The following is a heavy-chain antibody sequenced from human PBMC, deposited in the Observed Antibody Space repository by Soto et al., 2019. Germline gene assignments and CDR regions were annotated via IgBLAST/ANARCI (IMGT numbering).Heavy chain of an antibody. CDR2: IKSKTDGGTT. CDR1: GFTFSNAW. Sequence: EVQLVESGGGLVKPGGSLRLSCAASGFTFSNAWMNWVRQAPGKGLEWVGRIKSKTDGGTTDYAAPVKGRFTISRDDSKNTLYLQMNSLKTEDTAVYYCTTDCVPFEYSSSVVGYYYGMDVWGQGTTVTVSS. D-gene: IGHD6-6*01. CDR3: TTDCVPFEYSSSVVGYYYGMDV. V-gene: IGHV3-15*07. J-gene: IGHJ6*02.